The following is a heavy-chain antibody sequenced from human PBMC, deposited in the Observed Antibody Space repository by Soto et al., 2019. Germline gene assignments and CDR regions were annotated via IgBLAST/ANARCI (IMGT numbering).Heavy chain of an antibody. CDR2: IYHSGST. CDR1: GYSISSGYY. J-gene: IGHJ1*01. D-gene: IGHD2-2*01. Sequence: SETLSLTCAVSGYSISSGYYWGWIRQPPGKGLEWIGTIYHSGSTFHNPSLKSRVTISVDTSKNQFSLRLRSVTAADTAVYYCAVGYCSSTTCSREYFKHWGQGTLVTVSS. CDR3: AVGYCSSTTCSREYFKH. V-gene: IGHV4-38-2*01.